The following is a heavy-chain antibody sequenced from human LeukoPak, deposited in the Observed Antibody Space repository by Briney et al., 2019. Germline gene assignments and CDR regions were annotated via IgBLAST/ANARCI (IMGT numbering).Heavy chain of an antibody. J-gene: IGHJ4*02. CDR1: GGSISSYY. CDR3: ARGRLVYSSSSFRY. D-gene: IGHD6-6*01. Sequence: SETLSLTCAVSGGSISSYYWSWIRQPPGKGLEWIGYINYSGNTNYNPSLKSRVTISVDTSKNQLSLKLSFVTAADTAVYYCARGRLVYSSSSFRYWGQGTLVTVSS. V-gene: IGHV4-59*01. CDR2: INYSGNT.